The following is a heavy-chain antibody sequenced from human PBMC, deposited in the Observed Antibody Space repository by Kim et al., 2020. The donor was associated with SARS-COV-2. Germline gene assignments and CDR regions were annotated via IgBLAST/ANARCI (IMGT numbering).Heavy chain of an antibody. Sequence: GGSLRLSCAASGFTFSSYWMHWVRQAPGKGLVWVSRINSDGSSTSYADSVKGRFTISRDNAKNTLYLQMNSLRAEDTAVYYCAREGSLEVTATTYYYYYGMDVWGQGTTVTVSS. J-gene: IGHJ6*02. D-gene: IGHD2-21*02. CDR2: INSDGSST. CDR1: GFTFSSYW. CDR3: AREGSLEVTATTYYYYYGMDV. V-gene: IGHV3-74*01.